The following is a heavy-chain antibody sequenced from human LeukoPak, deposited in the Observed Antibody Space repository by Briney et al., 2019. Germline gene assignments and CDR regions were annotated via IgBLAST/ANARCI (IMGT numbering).Heavy chain of an antibody. J-gene: IGHJ4*02. V-gene: IGHV5-51*01. CDR1: GYSFTSNW. CDR3: ARQGPSDS. CDR2: IFPADSDT. Sequence: GESLKISCKASGYSFTSNWIGWVRQLPGKGLEWMGIIFPADSDTRYSPSFQGQVSISADKSISTAYLQWSSLKASDTAIYYCARQGPSDSWAQGTLVTVSS.